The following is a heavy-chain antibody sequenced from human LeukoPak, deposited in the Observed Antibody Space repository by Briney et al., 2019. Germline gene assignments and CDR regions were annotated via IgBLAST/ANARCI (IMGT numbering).Heavy chain of an antibody. CDR1: RVSVRASA. V-gene: IGHV3-23*01. D-gene: IGHD4/OR15-4a*01. CDR2: IRSNGDTT. Sequence: GGSLTLSFNTARVSVRASARDASVQAPGKGLEWVSTIRSNGDTTYNADSAKGRFTISRDNSKNTVYLELTSLRVEDTATFYLAKGSVLDDGVFDSWGQGTMVTVSS. J-gene: IGHJ4*02. CDR3: AKGSVLDDGVFDS.